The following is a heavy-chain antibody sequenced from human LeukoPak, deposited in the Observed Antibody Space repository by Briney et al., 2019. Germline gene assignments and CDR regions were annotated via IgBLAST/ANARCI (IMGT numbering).Heavy chain of an antibody. V-gene: IGHV3-23*01. D-gene: IGHD3-10*01. Sequence: GGSLRLSCAASGFTFSSYAMSWVRQAPGKGLEWVSAISGSGGSTYYADSVKGRFTISRDNSKNTLYLQMNSLRAEDTAVYYCAKLRVEVVPAAIYGSGSYYNQYYFDYWGQGTLVNVSS. CDR1: GFTFSSYA. CDR3: AKLRVEVVPAAIYGSGSYYNQYYFDY. CDR2: ISGSGGST. J-gene: IGHJ4*02.